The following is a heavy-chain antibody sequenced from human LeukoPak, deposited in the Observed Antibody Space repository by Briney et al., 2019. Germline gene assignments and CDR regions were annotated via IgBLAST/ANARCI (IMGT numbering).Heavy chain of an antibody. Sequence: GGSLRLSCAASGFTFSNYALSWVRQAPGKGLEWVSAISGGGGSTYYADSVKGRFTISRDNSKNTLYLQMNSLRAEDTAVYYCAKDPLRYYYASGSQIWFDPWGQGTLVTVSS. CDR3: AKDPLRYYYASGSQIWFDP. CDR1: GFTFSNYA. D-gene: IGHD3-10*01. V-gene: IGHV3-23*01. CDR2: ISGGGGST. J-gene: IGHJ5*02.